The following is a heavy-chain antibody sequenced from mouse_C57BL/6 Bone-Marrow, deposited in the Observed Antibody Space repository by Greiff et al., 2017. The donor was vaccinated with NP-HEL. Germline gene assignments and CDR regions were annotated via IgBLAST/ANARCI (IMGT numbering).Heavy chain of an antibody. Sequence: VQLQQSGAELAKPGASVKLSCKASGYTFTSYWMHWVKQRPGQGLEWIGYINPSSGYTKYNQKFKDKATLTAYKSSSTAYMQLSSRTYEDSAVYYCARYGYWGQGTTLTVSS. CDR2: INPSSGYT. CDR3: ARYGY. CDR1: GYTFTSYW. V-gene: IGHV1-7*01. J-gene: IGHJ2*01. D-gene: IGHD1-1*01.